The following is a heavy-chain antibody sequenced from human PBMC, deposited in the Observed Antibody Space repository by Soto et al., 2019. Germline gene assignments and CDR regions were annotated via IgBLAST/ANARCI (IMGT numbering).Heavy chain of an antibody. V-gene: IGHV3-30-3*01. D-gene: IGHD6-13*01. Sequence: TGGSLRLSCAASGFTFSSYAMHWVRQAPGKGLEWVAVISYDGSNKYYADSVKGRFTISRDNSKNTLYLQMNSLRAEDTAVYYCATHYSSSWPYYYYYGMDVWGQGTTVTVSS. J-gene: IGHJ6*02. CDR1: GFTFSSYA. CDR3: ATHYSSSWPYYYYYGMDV. CDR2: ISYDGSNK.